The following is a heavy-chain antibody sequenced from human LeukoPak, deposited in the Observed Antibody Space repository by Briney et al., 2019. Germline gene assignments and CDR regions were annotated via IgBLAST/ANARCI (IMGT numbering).Heavy chain of an antibody. CDR3: ARAANAGPTTGLFDY. J-gene: IGHJ4*02. V-gene: IGHV1-8*01. CDR2: MSPNSDNT. Sequence: GASVKVSCKASGYTFPSYDINWVRQATGQGLEWVGWMSPNSDNTGYAQKFQGRVTMTRDTSISTAYMELSRLRSDDTAVYYCARAANAGPTTGLFDYWGLGTLVTVSS. D-gene: IGHD1-26*01. CDR1: GYTFPSYD.